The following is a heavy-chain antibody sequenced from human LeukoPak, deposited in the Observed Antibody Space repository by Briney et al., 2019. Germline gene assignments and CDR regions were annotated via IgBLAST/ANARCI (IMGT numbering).Heavy chain of an antibody. CDR1: GYTFTNYA. CDR3: ARAFQHLGELSLPNY. D-gene: IGHD3-16*02. Sequence: GASVKVSCKACGYTFTNYAINWVRQAPGQGLEWMGWIHPSTGNPTYAQGFTGRFVFSLDTSVSTTYLQISSLKAEDTAVYYCARAFQHLGELSLPNYWGQGTLVTVSS. V-gene: IGHV7-4-1*02. J-gene: IGHJ4*02. CDR2: IHPSTGNP.